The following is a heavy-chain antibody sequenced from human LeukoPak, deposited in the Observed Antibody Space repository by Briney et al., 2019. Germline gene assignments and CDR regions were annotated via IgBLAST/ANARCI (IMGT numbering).Heavy chain of an antibody. J-gene: IGHJ6*03. CDR2: IKQDGSEK. CDR1: GFTFSNYW. V-gene: IGHV3-7*01. D-gene: IGHD6-13*01. Sequence: GSLRLSCAASGFTFSNYWMSWVRQAPGKGLEWVANIKQDGSEKYYVDSVKGRFTISRDNAKNSLYLQMNSLRAEDTAVYYCARDSGYSSSWYRRYYYYYMDVWGKGTTVTISS. CDR3: ARDSGYSSSWYRRYYYYYMDV.